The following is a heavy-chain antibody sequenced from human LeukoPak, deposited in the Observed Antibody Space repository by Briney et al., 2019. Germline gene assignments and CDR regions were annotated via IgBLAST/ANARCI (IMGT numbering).Heavy chain of an antibody. Sequence: GSLRLSCAASGFTFSSYSMNWLRQSPGKGLEWIGYFSLGETTSYTSSLKSRVTISRDTSKNQVSLKLTSVTAADTAVYYCARWDELDWAFGTWGPGTLVTVSS. CDR2: FSLGETT. CDR3: ARWDELDWAFGT. D-gene: IGHD2-21*01. CDR1: GFTFSSYS. V-gene: IGHV4-59*08. J-gene: IGHJ5*02.